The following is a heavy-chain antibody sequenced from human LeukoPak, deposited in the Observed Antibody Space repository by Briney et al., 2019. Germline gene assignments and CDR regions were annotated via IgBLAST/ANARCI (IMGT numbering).Heavy chain of an antibody. J-gene: IGHJ4*02. CDR1: GFTFSGSA. Sequence: GGSLRLSCAASGFTFSGSAMHWVRQASGKGLEWVGRIRSKANSYATAYAASVKGRFTISRDDSKNTAYLQVNSLKTEDTAVYYCTADSSSRVYWGQGTLVTVSS. CDR3: TADSSSRVY. V-gene: IGHV3-73*01. CDR2: IRSKANSYAT. D-gene: IGHD6-6*01.